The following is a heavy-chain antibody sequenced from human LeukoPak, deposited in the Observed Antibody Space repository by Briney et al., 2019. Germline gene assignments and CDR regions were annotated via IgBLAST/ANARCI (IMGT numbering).Heavy chain of an antibody. Sequence: SETLSLTCTVSGGSISSYYWSWIRQPPGKGLEWIGYIYYSGSTNYTPSLKSRVTISVDTSKNQFSLKLSSVTAADTAVYYCASTPTASGSYFWFDPWGQGTLVTVSS. CDR2: IYYSGST. CDR1: GGSISSYY. D-gene: IGHD1-26*01. CDR3: ASTPTASGSYFWFDP. V-gene: IGHV4-59*01. J-gene: IGHJ5*02.